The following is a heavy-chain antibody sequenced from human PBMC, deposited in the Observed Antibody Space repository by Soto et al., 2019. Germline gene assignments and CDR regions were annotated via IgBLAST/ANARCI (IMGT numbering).Heavy chain of an antibody. J-gene: IGHJ5*02. D-gene: IGHD3-3*01. Sequence: SGPTLVNPTQTLTLTCTFSGFSLSTSGMCVSWIRQPPGKALEWLARIDWDDDKYYSTSLKTRLTISKDTSKNQVVLTMTNMDPVDTATYYCARGPITIQRGSWFDPWGQGTLVTVSS. CDR3: ARGPITIQRGSWFDP. V-gene: IGHV2-70*11. CDR2: IDWDDDK. CDR1: GFSLSTSGMC.